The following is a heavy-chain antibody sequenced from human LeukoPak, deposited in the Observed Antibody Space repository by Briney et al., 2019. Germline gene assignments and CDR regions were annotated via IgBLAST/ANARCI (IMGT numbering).Heavy chain of an antibody. V-gene: IGHV4-34*01. J-gene: IGHJ4*02. CDR2: INHSGST. CDR1: GGSISGYY. D-gene: IGHD3-22*01. Sequence: SETLSLTCTVSGGSISGYYWSWIRQPPGKGLEWVGEINHSGSTNYNPSLKSRVTISVDTSKNQFSLKLSSVTAADTAVYYCARPPQRRYYDSSGYYWVYWGQGTLVTVSS. CDR3: ARPPQRRYYDSSGYYWVY.